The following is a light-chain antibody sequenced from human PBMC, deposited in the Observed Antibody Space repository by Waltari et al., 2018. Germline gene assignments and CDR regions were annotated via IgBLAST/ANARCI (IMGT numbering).Light chain of an antibody. CDR3: ASWGDGLSGPSVV. V-gene: IGLV1-47*01. Sequence: QSVLTQPPSASGTPGQRVTISCSGSSSTIGPNYIYWYQQLPGTAPKRLIFRHDQRPSGVPDRFSASKSGTSASLAISGLRSEDEADYYCASWGDGLSGPSVVFGGGTKLTVL. J-gene: IGLJ2*01. CDR2: RHD. CDR1: SSTIGPNY.